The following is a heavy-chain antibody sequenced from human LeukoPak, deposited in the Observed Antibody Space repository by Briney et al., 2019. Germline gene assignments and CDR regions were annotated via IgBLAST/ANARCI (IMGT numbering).Heavy chain of an antibody. CDR3: ARGRDVDTAMDLDY. V-gene: IGHV1-18*01. D-gene: IGHD5-18*01. CDR1: GGTFSSYA. Sequence: GSSVKVSCKASGGTFSSYAISWVRQAPGQGLEWMGWISAYNGNTNYAQKLQGRVTMTTDTSTSTAYMELRSLRSDDTAVYYCARGRDVDTAMDLDYWGQGTLVTVSS. J-gene: IGHJ4*02. CDR2: ISAYNGNT.